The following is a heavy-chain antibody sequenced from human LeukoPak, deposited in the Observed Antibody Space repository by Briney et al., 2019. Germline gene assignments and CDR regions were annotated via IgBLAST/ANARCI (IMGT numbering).Heavy chain of an antibody. D-gene: IGHD1-26*01. V-gene: IGHV1-46*01. CDR2: INPSGGST. CDR1: GYTFTSYY. J-gene: IGHJ4*02. Sequence: ASVKVSCEASGYTFTSYYMHWVRQAPGQGLEWMGIINPSGGSTSYAQKFQGRVTMTRDTSASTVYMELSSLRSEDTAVYYCARSGSASRGFDYWGQGTLVTVSS. CDR3: ARSGSASRGFDY.